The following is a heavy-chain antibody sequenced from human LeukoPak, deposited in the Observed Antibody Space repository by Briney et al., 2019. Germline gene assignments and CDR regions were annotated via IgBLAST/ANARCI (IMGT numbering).Heavy chain of an antibody. D-gene: IGHD3-10*01. J-gene: IGHJ2*01. CDR1: GYSFSSYW. Sequence: GESLQISCKGSGYSFSSYWIGWVRQMPGKGLEWMGIIYPGDSDTRYTTSFQGQVTISADKSITTAYLQWSSLKASDTAIYYCARGPGWYFDLWGRGTLVTVSS. CDR2: IYPGDSDT. CDR3: ARGPGWYFDL. V-gene: IGHV5-51*01.